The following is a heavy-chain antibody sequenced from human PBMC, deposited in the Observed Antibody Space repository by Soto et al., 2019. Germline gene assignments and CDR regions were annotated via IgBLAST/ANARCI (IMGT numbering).Heavy chain of an antibody. CDR3: ATPTTLRGDMITNINFDF. D-gene: IGHD3-10*01. V-gene: IGHV1-24*01. CDR2: FYPEGGEA. J-gene: IGHJ4*02. Sequence: ASVKVSCKISGHALTELSIHWVRQAPGKGLEWMGGFYPEGGEAIYAQKWNGRGTVTEDTVNDTAYMERSGLNSDDTAVYYCATPTTLRGDMITNINFDFWGQGTPVTVSS. CDR1: GHALTELS.